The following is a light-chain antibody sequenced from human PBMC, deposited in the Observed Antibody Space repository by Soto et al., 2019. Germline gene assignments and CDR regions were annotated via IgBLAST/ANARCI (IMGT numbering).Light chain of an antibody. CDR2: GES. J-gene: IGKJ4*01. V-gene: IGKV3-15*01. Sequence: EIVMTQPPVPLSVSPGERATLSCRASQSVSGNLDWYQQKPGQAPRLLSYGESTRATGIPARFSGSGSGTELPLTISSLQSEDFAVYYCQQYNKCPLTFGGGTKVEIK. CDR1: QSVSGN. CDR3: QQYNKCPLT.